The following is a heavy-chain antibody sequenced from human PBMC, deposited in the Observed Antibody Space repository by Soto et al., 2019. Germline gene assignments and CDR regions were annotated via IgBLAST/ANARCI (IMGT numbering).Heavy chain of an antibody. CDR3: ARGLSPVVRGVLIGGYNWFDP. Sequence: ASVEVSCKASCYTFTGYYMHWVLQAPGQGLEGMGWINPNSGGTNYAQKFQGWVTMTRDTSISTAYMELSRLRSDDTAVYYCARGLSPVVRGVLIGGYNWFDPWGQGTLVTVSS. V-gene: IGHV1-2*04. CDR2: INPNSGGT. J-gene: IGHJ5*02. D-gene: IGHD3-10*01. CDR1: CYTFTGYY.